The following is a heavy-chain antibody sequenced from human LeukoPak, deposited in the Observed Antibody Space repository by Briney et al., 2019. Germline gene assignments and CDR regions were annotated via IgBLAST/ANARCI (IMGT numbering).Heavy chain of an antibody. J-gene: IGHJ3*02. CDR2: ISYSGST. V-gene: IGHV4-59*12. Sequence: SETLSLTCTVSGGSISPYYWSWIRQPPGKGLEWIGYISYSGSTYYNPSLKSRVTMSVDTSKSQFSLKLSSVTAADTAVYYCARGVGALDIWGQGTMVTVSS. CDR1: GGSISPYY. CDR3: ARGVGALDI.